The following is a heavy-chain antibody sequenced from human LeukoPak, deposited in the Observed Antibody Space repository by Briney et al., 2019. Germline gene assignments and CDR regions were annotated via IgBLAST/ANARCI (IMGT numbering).Heavy chain of an antibody. CDR2: IRYDGSNK. J-gene: IGHJ4*02. Sequence: GGPLRLSCAASGFTFSSYGMHWVRQAPGKGLEWVAFIRYDGSNKYYADSVKGRFTVSRDNSKNTLYLQMNSLRAEDAAVYYCAKGPYSSSPLDYWGQGTLVTVSS. CDR3: AKGPYSSSPLDY. CDR1: GFTFSSYG. V-gene: IGHV3-30*02. D-gene: IGHD6-6*01.